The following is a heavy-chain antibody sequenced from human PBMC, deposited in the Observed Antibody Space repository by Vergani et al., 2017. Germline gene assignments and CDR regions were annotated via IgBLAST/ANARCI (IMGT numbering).Heavy chain of an antibody. J-gene: IGHJ4*02. CDR2: IIPILGIA. D-gene: IGHD3-10*01. CDR3: ARDRMSEDGLWFGGG. V-gene: IGHV1-69*08. CDR1: GGTFSSYT. Sequence: QVQLVQSGAEVKKPGSSVKVSCKASGGTFSSYTISWVRQAPGQGLEWMGRIIPILGIANYAQKFQGRVTITADKSTSTAYMELSSLRSEDTAVYYCARDRMSEDGLWFGGGWGQGTLVTVSS.